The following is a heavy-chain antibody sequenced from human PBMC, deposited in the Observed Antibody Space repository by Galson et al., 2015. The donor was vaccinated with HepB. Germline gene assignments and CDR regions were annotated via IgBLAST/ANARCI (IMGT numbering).Heavy chain of an antibody. CDR2: IYYSGST. D-gene: IGHD2-15*01. CDR1: GGSISSGGYY. CDR3: ARHGSRILSDPRKPIDY. V-gene: IGHV4-39*01. Sequence: SLTCTVPGGSISSGGYYWSWIRQHPGKGLEWIGYIYYSGSTYYNPSLKSRVTISVDTSKNQFSLKLSSVTAADTAVYYCARHGSRILSDPRKPIDYWGQGTLVTVSS. J-gene: IGHJ4*02.